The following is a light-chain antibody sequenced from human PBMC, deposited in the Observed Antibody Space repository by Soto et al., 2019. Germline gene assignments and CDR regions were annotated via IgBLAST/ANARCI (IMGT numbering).Light chain of an antibody. CDR1: QSVGIN. V-gene: IGKV3-20*01. J-gene: IGKJ4*01. Sequence: EVVMTQSPAILSVSPGERATLSCRASQSVGINVAWYQQRPGQAPRLLIYGASSRATGIPDRFSGSGSGTDFTLTISRLEPEDFAVYYCQQYGSSPPDFGGGTKVDIK. CDR2: GAS. CDR3: QQYGSSPPD.